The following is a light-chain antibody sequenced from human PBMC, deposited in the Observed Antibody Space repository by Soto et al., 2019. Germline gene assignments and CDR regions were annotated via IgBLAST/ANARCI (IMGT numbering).Light chain of an antibody. V-gene: IGKV1-27*01. Sequence: DIQMTQSPSSLSASVGDRVTITCRXXQGISNYLAWYQQKPGKVPKLLIYAASTLQSGVPSRFSGSGSGTDFTLTISSLQPEDVATYYCQKYNSAPRTFGQGTKVEIK. CDR1: QGISNY. J-gene: IGKJ1*01. CDR2: AAS. CDR3: QKYNSAPRT.